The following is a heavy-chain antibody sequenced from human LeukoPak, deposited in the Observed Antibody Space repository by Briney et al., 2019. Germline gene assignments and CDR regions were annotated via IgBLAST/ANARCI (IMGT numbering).Heavy chain of an antibody. CDR2: IIPILGIA. D-gene: IGHD5-24*01. J-gene: IGHJ4*02. CDR3: ARSVATMGEYFDY. CDR1: GGTFSSYA. V-gene: IGHV1-69*04. Sequence: SLKVSCKASGGTFSSYAVRWVRQAPGQGLEWMGRIIPILGIANYAQKFQGGVTITADKSTSTAYMELSSLRSDDTAVYYCARSVATMGEYFDYWGQGTLVTVSS.